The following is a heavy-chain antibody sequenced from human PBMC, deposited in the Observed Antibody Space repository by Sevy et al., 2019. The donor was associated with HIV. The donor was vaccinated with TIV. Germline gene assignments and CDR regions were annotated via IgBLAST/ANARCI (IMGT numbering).Heavy chain of an antibody. D-gene: IGHD2-15*01. V-gene: IGHV3-23*01. CDR2: ISGSGGST. CDR3: AKGFCSGGSCPRDYYYYGMDV. Sequence: GGSLRLSCAASRFTFVTYAMNWVRQAPGKGLEWVSGISGSGGSTYYADSVKGRFTISRDNSKNTLYLQMNSLRADDTTVYYCAKGFCSGGSCPRDYYYYGMDVWGQGTTVTVSS. CDR1: RFTFVTYA. J-gene: IGHJ6*02.